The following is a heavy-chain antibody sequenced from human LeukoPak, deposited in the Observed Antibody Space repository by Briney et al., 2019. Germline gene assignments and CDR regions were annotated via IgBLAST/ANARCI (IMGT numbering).Heavy chain of an antibody. CDR1: GYTFTGYY. J-gene: IGHJ6*03. Sequence: GASVKVSCKASGYTFTGYYMHWVRQAPGQGLEWMGWINPNSGGTNYAQKFQGRVTMTRDTSISTAYMELSRLRSDDTAVYYCARDRSGVVVPAAIRTDYYYYYMDVWGKGTTVTVSS. CDR3: ARDRSGVVVPAAIRTDYYYYYMDV. D-gene: IGHD2-2*01. CDR2: INPNSGGT. V-gene: IGHV1-2*02.